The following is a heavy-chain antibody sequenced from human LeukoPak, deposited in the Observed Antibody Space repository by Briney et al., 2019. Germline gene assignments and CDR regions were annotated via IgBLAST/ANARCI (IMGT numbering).Heavy chain of an antibody. D-gene: IGHD6-19*01. J-gene: IGHJ4*02. CDR3: ARGHSSGWYNYFDY. CDR2: INWNGRST. Sequence: RAGGSLRLSCAASGFTFDDYGMSWVRQAPGKGLEWVSGINWNGRSTGYADSVKGRFTISRDNAKNSLYPQMNSLRAEDTALYYCARGHSSGWYNYFDYWGQGTLVTVSS. V-gene: IGHV3-20*04. CDR1: GFTFDDYG.